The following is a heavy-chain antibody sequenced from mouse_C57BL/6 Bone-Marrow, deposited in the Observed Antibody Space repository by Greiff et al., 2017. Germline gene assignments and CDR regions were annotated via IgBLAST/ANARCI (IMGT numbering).Heavy chain of an antibody. CDR1: GFTFSDYY. J-gene: IGHJ4*01. Sequence: EVQLVESEGGLVQPGGSMKLSCTASGFTFSDYYMDWVRQVPEKGLEWVANINYDGSTTYYPDSLKSRFIISIDNAQNRLYLQMSSRKSEDTTTYYCARDEGPWALAIDYWGQGTSVTVSS. D-gene: IGHD3-1*01. CDR3: ARDEGPWALAIDY. CDR2: INYDGSTT. V-gene: IGHV5-16*01.